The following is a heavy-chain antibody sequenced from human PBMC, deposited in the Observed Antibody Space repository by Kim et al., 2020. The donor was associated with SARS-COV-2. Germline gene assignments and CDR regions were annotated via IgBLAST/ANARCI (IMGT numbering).Heavy chain of an antibody. J-gene: IGHJ4*02. CDR3: ASRTPYSSGCLSFDY. D-gene: IGHD6-19*01. V-gene: IGHV1-2*02. Sequence: AQKFQGRVTMTRDTSISTAYMEMSRLRSDDTAVYYCASRTPYSSGCLSFDYWGQGTLVTVSS.